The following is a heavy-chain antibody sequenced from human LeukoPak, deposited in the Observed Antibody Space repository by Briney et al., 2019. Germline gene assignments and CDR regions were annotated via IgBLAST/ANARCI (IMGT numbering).Heavy chain of an antibody. D-gene: IGHD4-17*01. CDR3: ARDPLTGDTYNWFDP. V-gene: IGHV3-74*01. CDR2: INSDGSST. CDR1: GFIFSSYW. J-gene: IGHJ5*02. Sequence: PGGSLRLSCAASGFIFSSYWMHWVRQAPGKGLVWVSRINSDGSSTSYADSVKGRFTISRDNAKNTLYLQMNSLRAEDTAVYYCARDPLTGDTYNWFDPWGQGTLVTVSS.